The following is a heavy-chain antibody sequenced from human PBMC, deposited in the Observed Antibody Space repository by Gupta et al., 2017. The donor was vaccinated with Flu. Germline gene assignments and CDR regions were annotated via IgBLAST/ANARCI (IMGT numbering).Heavy chain of an antibody. CDR3: GRHKHAYDSRCPPGWIDP. D-gene: IGHD3-22*01. CDR1: GGSISSSRYY. CDR2: IYYAGTT. V-gene: IGHV4-39*01. Sequence: QLQLQESGPGLVKPSETLSLTCTVSGGSISSSRYYWGWIRQPPGQGLEWIGHIYYAGTTYYNPSLKSRVTISADTSENHFSLRLTSVTAADTAVYYCGRHKHAYDSRCPPGWIDPWGQGTLVTVSS. J-gene: IGHJ5*02.